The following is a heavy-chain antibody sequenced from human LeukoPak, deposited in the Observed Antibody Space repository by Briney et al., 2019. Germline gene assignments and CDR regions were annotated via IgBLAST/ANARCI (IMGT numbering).Heavy chain of an antibody. V-gene: IGHV4-59*08. CDR1: GGSISSYY. CDR2: IYYSGST. J-gene: IGHJ4*02. D-gene: IGHD2-2*01. Sequence: PSETLSLTCTVSGGSISSYYWIWIRQPPGKGLEWIGYIYYSGSTNYNPSLKSRVTISVDTYKNQFSLKLSSVTAADTAVYYCARLDIVVVPAAMYYFDYWGQGTLVTVSS. CDR3: ARLDIVVVPAAMYYFDY.